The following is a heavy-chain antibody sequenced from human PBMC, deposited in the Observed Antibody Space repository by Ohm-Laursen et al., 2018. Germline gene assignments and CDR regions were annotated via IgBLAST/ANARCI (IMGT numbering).Heavy chain of an antibody. J-gene: IGHJ4*02. CDR3: VRGCLGGSRYTFDY. V-gene: IGHV1-69*05. CDR2: IIPIFGTP. CDR1: GDIFSSYA. Sequence: SSVKVSCKASGDIFSSYAIHWVRQAPGQGLEYLGGIIPIFGTPDYAQSFQGRVTITTDDSTSTAYMELSSLRSEDTAIYYCVRGCLGGSRYTFDYWGQGTLLTVSS. D-gene: IGHD2-15*01.